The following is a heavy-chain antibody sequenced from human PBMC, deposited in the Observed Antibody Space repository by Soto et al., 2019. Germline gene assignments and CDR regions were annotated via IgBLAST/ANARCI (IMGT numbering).Heavy chain of an antibody. Sequence: QVLLEQWVAGLLKPSETLSLTCAVYGGAFSGYYWTWIRQPPGRGLEWLGESNHSGITDYNPSLKSRLSISIDTSKNQCALKLNSVTAADTAVYYCAVGPRMWRAGGGYWGQGTLVTVSS. J-gene: IGHJ4*02. CDR2: SNHSGIT. CDR3: AVGPRMWRAGGGY. V-gene: IGHV4-34*01. D-gene: IGHD2-21*01. CDR1: GGAFSGYY.